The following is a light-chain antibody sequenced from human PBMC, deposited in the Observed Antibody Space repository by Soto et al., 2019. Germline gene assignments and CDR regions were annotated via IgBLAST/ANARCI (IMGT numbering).Light chain of an antibody. J-gene: IGKJ1*01. Sequence: DIVLTQSPGTLSLSPGERATLSCRADRSVSDTLLTWFQQKPGQAPRLLILGTSNRAPGIPDRFSGSGSGTDFTLTISRLEPDDFAVYYCQHYGDSSWTFGQGTKVDIK. V-gene: IGKV3-20*01. CDR3: QHYGDSSWT. CDR1: RSVSDTL. CDR2: GTS.